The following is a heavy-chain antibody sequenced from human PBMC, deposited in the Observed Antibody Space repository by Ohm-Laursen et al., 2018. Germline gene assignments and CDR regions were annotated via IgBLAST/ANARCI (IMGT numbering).Heavy chain of an antibody. CDR3: ARSKGGYCSSTSCYLAYFQH. V-gene: IGHV3-11*04. J-gene: IGHJ1*01. CDR1: GFTFSDYY. Sequence: SLRLSCTASGFTFSDYYMNWVRQAPGKGLEWVSYISSGGSTIYYADSVKGRFTISRDNARNSLYLQMNSLRADDTAVYYCARSKGGYCSSTSCYLAYFQHWGQGTLVTVSS. D-gene: IGHD2-2*01. CDR2: ISSGGSTI.